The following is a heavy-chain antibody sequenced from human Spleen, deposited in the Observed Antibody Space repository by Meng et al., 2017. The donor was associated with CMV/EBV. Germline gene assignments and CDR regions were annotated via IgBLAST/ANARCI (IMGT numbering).Heavy chain of an antibody. CDR3: ATNALDY. D-gene: IGHD2-8*01. J-gene: IGHJ4*02. V-gene: IGHV1-69-2*01. Sequence: TVKISCKVSVYSFIQYYMHWVQQAPGKGLEWVGFVDPESGETVYSEKFQGRVTITADTSAETAYMELDSLRSEDTAVYYCATNALDYWGPGTLVTVSS. CDR1: VYSFIQYY. CDR2: VDPESGET.